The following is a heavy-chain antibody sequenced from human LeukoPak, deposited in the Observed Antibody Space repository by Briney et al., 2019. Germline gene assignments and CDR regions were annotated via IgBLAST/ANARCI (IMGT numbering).Heavy chain of an antibody. CDR3: ARETAPYDYVWGTYSRAFDI. CDR2: ISTSGITI. CDR1: GFTFSIYE. Sequence: GGSLRLSCAASGFTFSIYEMNWVRQAPGKGLEWLSHISTSGITIHYANSVEGRFTISRDDAKNSLYLQMNSLRSEDTAVYYCARETAPYDYVWGTYSRAFDIWGQGTMVTVSS. V-gene: IGHV3-48*03. J-gene: IGHJ3*02. D-gene: IGHD3-16*01.